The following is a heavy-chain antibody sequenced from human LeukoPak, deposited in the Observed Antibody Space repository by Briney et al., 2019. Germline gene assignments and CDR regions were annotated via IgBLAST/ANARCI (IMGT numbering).Heavy chain of an antibody. Sequence: ASVKVSCKASGYTFTGYYMHWVRQAPGQGLEWMGWINPNSGGTNYAQKFQGRVTVTRDTSISTAYMELSRLRSDDTAVYYCAREVVVVAATDLDAVVGWFDPWGQGTLVTVSS. CDR1: GYTFTGYY. V-gene: IGHV1-2*02. CDR2: INPNSGGT. J-gene: IGHJ5*02. CDR3: AREVVVVAATDLDAVVGWFDP. D-gene: IGHD2-15*01.